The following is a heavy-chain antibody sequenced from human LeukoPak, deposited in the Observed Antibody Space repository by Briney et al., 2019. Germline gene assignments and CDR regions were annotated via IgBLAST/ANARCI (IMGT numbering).Heavy chain of an antibody. CDR1: GGSISSSNW. J-gene: IGHJ6*02. V-gene: IGHV4-4*02. Sequence: PSETLSLTCAVSGGSISSSNWWSWVRQPPGKGLEWIGEVYHSGSTNYNPSLKSRVTISLDKSKNQLSLRLSSVTAADTAVYYCARSRYCSSTSCRFYYYYGMDVWGQGTTVTVSS. CDR3: ARSRYCSSTSCRFYYYYGMDV. D-gene: IGHD2-2*01. CDR2: VYHSGST.